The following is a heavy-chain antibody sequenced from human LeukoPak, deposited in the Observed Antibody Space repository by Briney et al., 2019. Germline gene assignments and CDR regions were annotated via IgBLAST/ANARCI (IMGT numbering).Heavy chain of an antibody. CDR1: GFTFSSYG. CDR2: IRYDGSNK. Sequence: PGGSLRLSCAASGFTFSSYGMHWVRQAPGKGLEWVAFIRYDGSNKYYADSVKGRFTISRDNSKNTLYLQMNSLRAEDTAVYYCAKDGRIQLWLAPIGYYYMDVWGKGTTVTVSS. J-gene: IGHJ6*03. V-gene: IGHV3-30*02. CDR3: AKDGRIQLWLAPIGYYYMDV. D-gene: IGHD5-18*01.